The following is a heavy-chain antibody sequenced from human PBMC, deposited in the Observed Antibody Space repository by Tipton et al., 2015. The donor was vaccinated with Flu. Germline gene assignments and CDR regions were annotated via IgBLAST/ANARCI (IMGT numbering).Heavy chain of an antibody. J-gene: IGHJ4*02. V-gene: IGHV3-30*03. CDR1: EFIFSYYG. CDR3: ARTRGGYCTSSSCYADYFDY. Sequence: SLRLSCTASEFIFSYYGMQWVRQAPGKGLEWVSLISNDGRNTYYADSVKGRFTISRDNNKNTLHLQMNSLRAEDTAVYYCARTRGGYCTSSSCYADYFDYWGQGTLVTVSS. D-gene: IGHD2-2*01. CDR2: ISNDGRNT.